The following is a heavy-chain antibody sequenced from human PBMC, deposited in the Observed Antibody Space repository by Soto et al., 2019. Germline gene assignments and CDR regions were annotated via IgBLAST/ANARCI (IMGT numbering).Heavy chain of an antibody. CDR3: VSGASWNFDH. D-gene: IGHD6-13*01. J-gene: IGHJ4*02. CDR1: GFTFDDYG. CDR2: VKWPGGST. Sequence: EVQLVESGGGVLRPGGSLRLSCAASGFTFDDYGMSWARHAPGKGLEWVSGVKWPGGSTGYADSVKGRFTISRDNAENALYLQMNSLRAEDTACDDCVSGASWNFDHWGQGTLGTVSS. V-gene: IGHV3-20*01.